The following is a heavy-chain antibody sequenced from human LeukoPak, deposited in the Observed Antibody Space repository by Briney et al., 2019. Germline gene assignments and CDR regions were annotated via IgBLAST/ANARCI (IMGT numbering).Heavy chain of an antibody. V-gene: IGHV3-30-3*01. Sequence: GGSLCLSCAASGFTFSNYAMHWVRQAPGKGLEWVAVISFDGNKKYYADSVKSRFTISRDNSKDRLYLQMRSLGPGNTAVYYRARVNLECSSSPCPGGASVGRGQRALVTVPS. CDR1: GFTFSNYA. CDR3: ARVNLECSSSPCPGGASVG. D-gene: IGHD2-2*01. J-gene: IGHJ4*02. CDR2: ISFDGNKK.